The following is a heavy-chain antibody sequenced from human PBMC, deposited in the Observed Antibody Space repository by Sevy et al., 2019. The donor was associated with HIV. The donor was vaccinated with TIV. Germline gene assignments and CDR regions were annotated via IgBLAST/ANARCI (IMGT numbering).Heavy chain of an antibody. CDR3: VRRGTAGSYDY. D-gene: IGHD1-26*01. J-gene: IGHJ4*02. Sequence: GGSQRLSCAASGFTFSSYVMHWARQAPGKGLESVSGISSTGGNTYYIDSVKGRFTISRDNSMNTLYLQMDSLRVEDMAVYYCVRRGTAGSYDYWGQGALVTVSS. V-gene: IGHV3-64*02. CDR1: GFTFSSYV. CDR2: ISSTGGNT.